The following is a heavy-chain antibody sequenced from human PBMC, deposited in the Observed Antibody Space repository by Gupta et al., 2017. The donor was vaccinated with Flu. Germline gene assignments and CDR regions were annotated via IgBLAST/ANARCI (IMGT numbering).Heavy chain of an antibody. V-gene: IGHV3-23*01. CDR3: LGVCGGSTSCLDDY. CDR1: SYA. J-gene: IGHJ4*02. D-gene: IGHD2-2*01. Sequence: SYAMSWVRQAPGKGLEWVSAISGSGGSTYYADSVKGRFTISRDNSKNTLYLQMNSLRAEDTAVYYCLGVCGGSTSCLDDYWGQGTLVTVSS. CDR2: ISGSGGST.